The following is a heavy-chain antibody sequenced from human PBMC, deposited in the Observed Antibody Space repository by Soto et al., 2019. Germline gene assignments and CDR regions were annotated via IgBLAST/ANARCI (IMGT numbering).Heavy chain of an antibody. J-gene: IGHJ5*02. CDR1: GDSVSSNSAA. CDR2: TYYRSKWYN. V-gene: IGHV6-1*01. CDR3: ARERKQQLVLSWFDP. D-gene: IGHD6-13*01. Sequence: SQTLSLTCAISGDSVSSNSAAWNWIRRSPSRGLEWLGRTYYRSKWYNDYAVSVKSRITINPDTSKNQFSLQLNSVTPEDTAVYYCARERKQQLVLSWFDPWGQGTLVTVS.